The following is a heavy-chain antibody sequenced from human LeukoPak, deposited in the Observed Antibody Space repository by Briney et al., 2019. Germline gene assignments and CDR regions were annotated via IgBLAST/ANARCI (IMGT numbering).Heavy chain of an antibody. Sequence: PGGSLRLSCAASGFTFSSYGMHWVRQAPGKGLEWVAFIRYNGSNKYYADSVKGRFTISRDNSKNTLYLQMNSLRAEDTAVYYCARDWGLRTIFGVVEAFDIWGQGTMATVSS. J-gene: IGHJ3*02. CDR1: GFTFSSYG. CDR2: IRYNGSNK. D-gene: IGHD3-3*01. V-gene: IGHV3-30*02. CDR3: ARDWGLRTIFGVVEAFDI.